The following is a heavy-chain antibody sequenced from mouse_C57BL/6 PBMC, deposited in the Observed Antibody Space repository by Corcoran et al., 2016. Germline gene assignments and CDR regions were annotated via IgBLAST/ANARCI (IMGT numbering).Heavy chain of an antibody. V-gene: IGHV1-26*01. J-gene: IGHJ2*01. CDR2: INPNNGGT. CDR3: ARKRDYFDY. CDR1: GYTFTDYY. Sequence: EVQLQQSGPVLVKPGASVKMSCKASGYTFTDYYMNWVKQSHGKSLEWIGDINPNNGGTSYNQKFKGKATLTVDKSSSTAYMELRSLTSEDSAVYYCARKRDYFDYWGQGTTLTVSS.